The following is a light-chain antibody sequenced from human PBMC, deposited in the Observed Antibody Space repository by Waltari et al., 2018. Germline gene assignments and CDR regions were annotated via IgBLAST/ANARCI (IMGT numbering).Light chain of an antibody. J-gene: IGLJ3*02. Sequence: QSLLTQPPSVSAAPGQRVTISCSGASSNVGTNYVSWYQVVPGTAPQLLIYDPDHRPSGIPDRFAGSKSGTSATLGISGLQTGDEADYFCEAWDSSLGAGVFGGGTKVTVL. V-gene: IGLV1-51*01. CDR2: DPD. CDR1: SSNVGTNY. CDR3: EAWDSSLGAGV.